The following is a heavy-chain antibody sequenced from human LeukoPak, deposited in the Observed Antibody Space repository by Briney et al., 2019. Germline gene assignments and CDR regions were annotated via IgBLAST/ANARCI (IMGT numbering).Heavy chain of an antibody. Sequence: GGSLRLFCAASGFTFGSYGMSWVRQAPGKGLEWVSLISGSGGSTYYAGSVKGRFSISRDNSKNMLYLQLNSLRVEDTAVYYCARDRGASYTSGRYEFWGQGTLVTVSS. J-gene: IGHJ4*02. CDR1: GFTFGSYG. CDR3: ARDRGASYTSGRYEF. D-gene: IGHD6-19*01. V-gene: IGHV3-23*01. CDR2: ISGSGGST.